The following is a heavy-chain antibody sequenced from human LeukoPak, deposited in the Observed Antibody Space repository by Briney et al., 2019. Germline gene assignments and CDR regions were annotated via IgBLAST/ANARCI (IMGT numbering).Heavy chain of an antibody. CDR1: GGSISSYY. V-gene: IGHV4-59*01. CDR3: ARDSSRFGELLPFDY. J-gene: IGHJ4*02. Sequence: SETLSLTCTVSGGSISSYYWSWIRQPPGKGLEWIGYIYYSGSTNYNPSLKSRVTISVDTSKNQFSLKLSSVTAADTAVYYCARDSSRFGELLPFDYWGQGTLVTVSS. CDR2: IYYSGST. D-gene: IGHD3-10*01.